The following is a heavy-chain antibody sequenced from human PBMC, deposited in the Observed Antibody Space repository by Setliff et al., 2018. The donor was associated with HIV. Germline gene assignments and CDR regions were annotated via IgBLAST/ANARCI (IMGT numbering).Heavy chain of an antibody. J-gene: IGHJ4*02. Sequence: KTSETLSLTCTVSGGSVNSQTDYWTWIRQPAGKGLEWIGHIYISRNTNYNTSLKGRVAMSVDRSKNQFSLKLNSVTAADTAVYYCARARGSVAYINTFDSWGQGTLVTVSS. CDR1: GGSVNSQTDY. CDR3: ARARGSVAYINTFDS. D-gene: IGHD3-16*01. V-gene: IGHV4-61*09. CDR2: IYISRNT.